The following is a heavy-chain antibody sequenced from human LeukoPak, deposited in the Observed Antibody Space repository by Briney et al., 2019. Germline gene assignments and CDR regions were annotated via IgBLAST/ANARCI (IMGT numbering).Heavy chain of an antibody. Sequence: GGSLRLSCAASGFPFNSYAMGWVRQAPGKGLDWVSIMSDTGAHKFYADSVKGRFIISRDNSKNMVYLQMNSLRAEDTAVYYCVKKVVVTHEHWGFDYWGQGTLVTVSS. D-gene: IGHD2-21*02. V-gene: IGHV3-23*01. CDR3: VKKVVVTHEHWGFDY. J-gene: IGHJ4*02. CDR1: GFPFNSYA. CDR2: MSDTGAHK.